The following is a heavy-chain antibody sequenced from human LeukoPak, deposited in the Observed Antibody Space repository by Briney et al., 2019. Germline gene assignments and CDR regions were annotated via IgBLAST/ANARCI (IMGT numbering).Heavy chain of an antibody. D-gene: IGHD1-1*01. J-gene: IGHJ4*02. V-gene: IGHV3-23*01. CDR1: GFTFSSYA. Sequence: PGGSLRLSCAASGFTFSSYAMSWVRQAPGKGLEWVSAISGSGGSTYYADSVKGRFTISRDNSKNTLYLQMNSLRAEDTAVYYCAKVGFLRSQTTAPFDYWGQGILVIVSS. CDR2: ISGSGGST. CDR3: AKVGFLRSQTTAPFDY.